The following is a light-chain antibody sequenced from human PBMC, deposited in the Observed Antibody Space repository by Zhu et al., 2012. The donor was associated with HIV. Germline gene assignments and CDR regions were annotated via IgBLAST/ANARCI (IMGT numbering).Light chain of an antibody. CDR2: DAS. Sequence: ENVLTQSPATLSLSPGERATLSCRASQSVSTYLAWYQQKPGQAPRLLIYDASNRATGIPARFSGSGSETDFTLTISGLEPEDFAVYYCQQRSNWPLLSFGGGTKVEIK. CDR1: QSVSTY. J-gene: IGKJ4*01. V-gene: IGKV3-11*01. CDR3: QQRSNWPLLS.